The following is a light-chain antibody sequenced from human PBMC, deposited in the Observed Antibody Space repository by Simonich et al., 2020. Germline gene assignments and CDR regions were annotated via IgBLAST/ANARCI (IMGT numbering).Light chain of an antibody. V-gene: IGLV2-14*01. CDR1: SSDVGGYNY. Sequence: QSALTQPASVSGSPGQSITISCTGTSSDVGGYNYVSWYQQHPGKAPKIMIYDVSRRPSGVSNRFSGSKSGNTASLTSSGLQAEDEADYYCSSYTSSSTFVVFGGGTKLTVL. J-gene: IGLJ2*01. CDR3: SSYTSSSTFVV. CDR2: DVS.